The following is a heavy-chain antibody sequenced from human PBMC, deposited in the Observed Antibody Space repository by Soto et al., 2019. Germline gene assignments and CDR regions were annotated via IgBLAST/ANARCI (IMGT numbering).Heavy chain of an antibody. J-gene: IGHJ4*02. CDR2: IGGSGGST. D-gene: IGHD3-16*02. CDR1: GFSFNNYA. V-gene: IGHV3-23*01. CDR3: AKDGYTSRLNTFDC. Sequence: EVQLWESGGGLVQPGGSLRLSCAASGFSFNNYAMSWVRQAPGKGLEWVSGIGGSGGSTFYAYSVRGRFTISRENPKNTLYLHMNSLRAEDTDVYYCAKDGYTSRLNTFDCGGQGTLVTVSS.